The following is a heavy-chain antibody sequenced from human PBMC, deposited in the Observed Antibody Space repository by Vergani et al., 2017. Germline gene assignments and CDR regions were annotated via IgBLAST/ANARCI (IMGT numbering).Heavy chain of an antibody. CDR3: AKDIGYSGYDASFDY. Sequence: QVQLVESGGGVVQPGRSLRLSCAASGFTFSSYGMHWVRQAPGKGLEWVAVISYDGSNKYYADSVKGRFTISRDNAKNSLYLQMNSLRAEDTALYYCAKDIGYSGYDASFDYWGQGTLVTVSS. D-gene: IGHD5-12*01. V-gene: IGHV3-30*18. J-gene: IGHJ4*02. CDR2: ISYDGSNK. CDR1: GFTFSSYG.